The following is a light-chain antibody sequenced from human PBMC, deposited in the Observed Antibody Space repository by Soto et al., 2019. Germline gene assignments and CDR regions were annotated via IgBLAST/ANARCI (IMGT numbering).Light chain of an antibody. V-gene: IGLV3-21*02. J-gene: IGLJ3*02. CDR2: HDS. CDR1: NIGSKR. CDR3: QVWDNYSDHVV. Sequence: SYELTQPPSVSVAPGQTARITCGENNIGSKRVHWYQQKPGQAPVVVVYHDSDRPSGIPERFSGSNSGNTATLTISAVDAGDEADYFCQVWDNYSDHVVFGAGTKLTVL.